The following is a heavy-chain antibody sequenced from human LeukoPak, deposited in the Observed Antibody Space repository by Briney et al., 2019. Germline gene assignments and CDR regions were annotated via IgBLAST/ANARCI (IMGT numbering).Heavy chain of an antibody. CDR2: ISSSSSYI. D-gene: IGHD3-10*01. CDR1: GFTFSSYS. CDR3: AKSIYQAMVRGGLIDY. V-gene: IGHV3-21*04. J-gene: IGHJ4*02. Sequence: GGSLRLSCAASGFTFSSYSMNWVRQAPGKGLEWVSSISSSSSYIYYADSVKGRFTISRDNSKNTLYLQMNSLRAEDTAVYYCAKSIYQAMVRGGLIDYWGQGTLVTVSS.